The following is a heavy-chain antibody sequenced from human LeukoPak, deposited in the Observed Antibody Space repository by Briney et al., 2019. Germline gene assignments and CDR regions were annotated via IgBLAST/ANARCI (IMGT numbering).Heavy chain of an antibody. Sequence: SETLSLTCTVSGVTIKSYYWSWIRQPPGKGLEWIGYIYYSGTPTNYNPSLKSRVTISVDTSRNQFSLKLSSVTAADTAVYDCARDQSRNYNYGMDVWGQGTTVTVSS. CDR2: IYYSGTPT. CDR1: GVTIKSYY. V-gene: IGHV4-59*12. J-gene: IGHJ6*02. CDR3: ARDQSRNYNYGMDV.